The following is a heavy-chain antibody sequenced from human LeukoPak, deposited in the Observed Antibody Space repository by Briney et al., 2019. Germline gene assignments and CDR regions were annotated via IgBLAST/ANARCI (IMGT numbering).Heavy chain of an antibody. D-gene: IGHD3-16*02. CDR2: IGGSGGST. Sequence: GGSLRLSCAVSGFTFSGYAMSWVRQAPGKGLEWVSGIGGSGGSTYYADSVKGRFTISRDNSKNTLYLQMNSPRAEDTAVYYCAKDATVLSGDYMDLWGKGTTVTVSS. J-gene: IGHJ6*03. V-gene: IGHV3-23*01. CDR3: AKDATVLSGDYMDL. CDR1: GFTFSGYA.